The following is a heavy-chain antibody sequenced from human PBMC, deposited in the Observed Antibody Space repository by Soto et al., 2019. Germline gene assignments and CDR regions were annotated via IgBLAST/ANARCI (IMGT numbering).Heavy chain of an antibody. Sequence: PGGSLRLSXAASGFTFSSYAMSWVRQAPGKGLEWVSAISGSGGSTYYADSVKGRFTISRDNSKNTLYLQMNSLRAEDTAVYYCAKDPGRLDWFDPWGQGTLVTVSS. CDR3: AKDPGRLDWFDP. CDR1: GFTFSSYA. V-gene: IGHV3-23*01. J-gene: IGHJ5*02. D-gene: IGHD2-21*01. CDR2: ISGSGGST.